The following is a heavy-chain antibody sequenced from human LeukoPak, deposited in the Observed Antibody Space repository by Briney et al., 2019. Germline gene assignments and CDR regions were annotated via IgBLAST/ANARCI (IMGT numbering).Heavy chain of an antibody. CDR2: LYYSGST. V-gene: IGHV4-39*01. D-gene: IGHD2-15*01. Sequence: SETLSLTCTVSDGSISSDSYYWGWIRQPPGKGLEWIGSLYYSGSTYYNPSLKSRITISVDTSKNQSSLKLISVTAADAAVYYCARCHGGNCLWGQGTLVTVSS. CDR3: ARCHGGNCL. J-gene: IGHJ4*02. CDR1: DGSISSDSYY.